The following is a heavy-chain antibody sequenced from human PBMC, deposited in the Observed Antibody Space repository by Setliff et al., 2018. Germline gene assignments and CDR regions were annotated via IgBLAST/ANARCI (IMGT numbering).Heavy chain of an antibody. CDR2: IKEDGSEK. V-gene: IGHV3-7*01. D-gene: IGHD4-17*01. J-gene: IGHJ4*02. CDR3: ARGAYGDYYFDY. Sequence: PGGSLRLSCVASGFTFSRYWMSWVRQAPGKGLEWVANIKEDGSEKYYVDSVKGRFTMSRDNAKNSLYLQMNSLRAEDTAVYYCARGAYGDYYFDYWGQGTLVTVSS. CDR1: GFTFSRYW.